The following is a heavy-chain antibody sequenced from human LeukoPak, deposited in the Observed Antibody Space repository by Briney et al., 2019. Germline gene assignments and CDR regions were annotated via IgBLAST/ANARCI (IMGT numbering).Heavy chain of an antibody. V-gene: IGHV1-18*01. CDR1: GYTFTSYA. CDR3: ARDRYRPQLLDF. J-gene: IGHJ4*02. Sequence: GASVKVSCKASGYTFTSYAMNWVRQAPGQGLEWMGWISAYNGNTNYAQKFQGRVTMTTDTSTTTVYMELRSLRSDDTAVYYCARDRYRPQLLDFWGQGTLVTVSS. D-gene: IGHD5-24*01. CDR2: ISAYNGNT.